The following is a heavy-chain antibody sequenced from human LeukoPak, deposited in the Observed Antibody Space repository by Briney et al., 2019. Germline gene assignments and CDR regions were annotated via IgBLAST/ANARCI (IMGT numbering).Heavy chain of an antibody. Sequence: SETLSLTCTVSGGSISSYYWSWIRQPPGKGLEWIGGIYYSGSTYYNPSLKSRVTISVDTSKNQFSLKLSSVTAADTAVYYCARRAYYYDSSGYQYYFDYWGQGTLVTVSS. CDR2: IYYSGST. V-gene: IGHV4-59*05. D-gene: IGHD3-22*01. J-gene: IGHJ4*02. CDR3: ARRAYYYDSSGYQYYFDY. CDR1: GGSISSYY.